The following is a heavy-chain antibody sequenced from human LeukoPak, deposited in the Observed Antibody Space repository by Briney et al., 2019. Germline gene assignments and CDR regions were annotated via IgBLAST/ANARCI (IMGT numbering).Heavy chain of an antibody. D-gene: IGHD3-22*01. J-gene: IGHJ4*02. CDR1: GYTFTGYY. CDR3: ATYDYYESSGYDY. CDR2: INPNSGGT. V-gene: IGHV1-2*02. Sequence: ASVKVSCKASGYTFTGYYMHWVRQAPGQGLEWMGWINPNSGGTNYAQKFQGRVTMTRDTSISTAYMELSRLRSDDTAVYYCATYDYYESSGYDYWGQGTLVTVSS.